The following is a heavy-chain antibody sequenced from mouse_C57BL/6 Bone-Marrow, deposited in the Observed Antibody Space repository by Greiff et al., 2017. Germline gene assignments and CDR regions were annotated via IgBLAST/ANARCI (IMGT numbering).Heavy chain of an antibody. V-gene: IGHV5-9-1*02. CDR2: ISSGGDYI. CDR1: GFTFSSYA. Sequence: EVQVVESGEGLVKPGGSLKLSCAASGFTFSSYAMSWVRQTPEKRLEWVAYISSGGDYIYYADTVKGRFTISRDNARNTLYLQMSSLKSEDTAMYYCTRGILYYYAMDYWGQGTSVTVSS. CDR3: TRGILYYYAMDY. J-gene: IGHJ4*01.